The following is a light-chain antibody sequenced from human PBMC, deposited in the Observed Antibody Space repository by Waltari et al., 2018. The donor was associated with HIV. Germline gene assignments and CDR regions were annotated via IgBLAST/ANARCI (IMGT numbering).Light chain of an antibody. V-gene: IGLV2-8*01. CDR2: EVS. Sequence: QSALTQPPSASGSPGQSVTISCTGTSSDVGGYDYVSWYRHRPGQAPTLMIYEVSKRPSGVPDRFSGSKSGNTASLTVSGLQAEDEADYYCSSYAGSNNWVFGGGTKLTVL. J-gene: IGLJ2*01. CDR3: SSYAGSNNWV. CDR1: SSDVGGYDY.